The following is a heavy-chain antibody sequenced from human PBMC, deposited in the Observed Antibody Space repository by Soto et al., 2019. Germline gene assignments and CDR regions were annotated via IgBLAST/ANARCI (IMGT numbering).Heavy chain of an antibody. Sequence: GASVKVSCKASGYTFTGYYMHWVRQAPGQGLEWMGWINPNSGGTNYAQKFQGWVTMTRDTSISTAYMELSRLRSDDTAVYYCARGVAASYYYYYGMDVWGQGTTVTVSS. D-gene: IGHD6-6*01. CDR3: ARGVAASYYYYYGMDV. J-gene: IGHJ6*02. V-gene: IGHV1-2*04. CDR1: GYTFTGYY. CDR2: INPNSGGT.